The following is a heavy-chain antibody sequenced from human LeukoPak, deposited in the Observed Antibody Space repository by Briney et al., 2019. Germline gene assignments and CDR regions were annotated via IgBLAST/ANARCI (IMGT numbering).Heavy chain of an antibody. V-gene: IGHV3-23*01. D-gene: IGHD3-3*01. Sequence: PGGSLRLSCAASGFTFSSYAMSWVRQAPGKGLEWVSAISGSGGSTYYADSAKGRFTISRDIAKNTLYLQMNSLRAEDTGVYYCAKDHYWSIDYWGRGTLVTVSS. CDR1: GFTFSSYA. J-gene: IGHJ4*02. CDR2: ISGSGGST. CDR3: AKDHYWSIDY.